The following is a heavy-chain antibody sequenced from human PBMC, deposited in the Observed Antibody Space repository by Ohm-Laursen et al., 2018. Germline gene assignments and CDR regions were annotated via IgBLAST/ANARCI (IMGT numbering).Heavy chain of an antibody. D-gene: IGHD6-13*01. J-gene: IGHJ4*02. CDR1: GFSLSTSGMC. V-gene: IGHV2-70*16. CDR3: ARIRRYSSSWFYFDY. CDR2: IDWDDDK. Sequence: STQTLTLTGTFSGFSLSTSGMCVSWIRQPLGKALEGLARIDWDDDKFYSTSLKTSLTISKDTSKNQVVLTVTNMDPVNTATYYCARIRRYSSSWFYFDYWGQGTLVTVSS.